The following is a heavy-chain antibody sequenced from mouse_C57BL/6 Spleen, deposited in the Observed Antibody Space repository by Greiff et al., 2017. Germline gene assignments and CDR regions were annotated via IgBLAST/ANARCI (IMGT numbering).Heavy chain of an antibody. CDR1: GYTFTSYW. CDR2: IDPSDSYT. Sequence: VQLQQPGAELVMPGASVKLSCKASGYTFTSYWMHWVKQRPGQGLEWIGEIDPSDSYTNYNQKFKGKSTLTVDKSSSTAYMQLRSLTSEDSAVYYCARLRQYEGGAMDYWGQGTSVTVSS. J-gene: IGHJ4*01. D-gene: IGHD2-3*01. CDR3: ARLRQYEGGAMDY. V-gene: IGHV1-69*01.